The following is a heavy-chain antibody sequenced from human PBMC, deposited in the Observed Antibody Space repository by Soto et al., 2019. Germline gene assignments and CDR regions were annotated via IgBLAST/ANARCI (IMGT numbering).Heavy chain of an antibody. CDR3: ARAGYSHGFGYYYDY. CDR1: GGSISRYY. Sequence: SETLSLTCTVSGGSISRYYWSWIRQPPGKGLQWIGNIYYDGSTNYSPSLKSRVTISVDTSKNQFSLRLSSVTAADTAVYYCARAGYSHGFGYYYDYWGQGTLVTVSS. V-gene: IGHV4-59*01. CDR2: IYYDGST. J-gene: IGHJ4*02. D-gene: IGHD5-18*01.